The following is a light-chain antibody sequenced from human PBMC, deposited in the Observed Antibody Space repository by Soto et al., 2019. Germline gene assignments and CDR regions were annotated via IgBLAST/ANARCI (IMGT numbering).Light chain of an antibody. Sequence: EMQMTQHPWSLCSCVEDRVVVTCRASQSVSNPLNWYQQKPGQAPRLLIFAASRWHSGIPSRFSGSGSGTDFTLTISSLEPEDFATYYCQHCYSSPITLGQGTKVDIK. CDR3: QHCYSSPIT. CDR2: AAS. J-gene: IGKJ2*01. V-gene: IGKV1-39*01. CDR1: QSVSNP.